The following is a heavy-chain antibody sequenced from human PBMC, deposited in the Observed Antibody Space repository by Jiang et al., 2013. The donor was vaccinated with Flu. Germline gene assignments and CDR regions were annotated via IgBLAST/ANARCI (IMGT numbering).Heavy chain of an antibody. D-gene: IGHD6-19*01. CDR3: ARLMAEYSSGNYYYYGMDV. V-gene: IGHV4-39*07. CDR2: IYYSGRT. Sequence: TWPRLVKPSETLSLTCTVSGGSIKISTYYWGWIRQSPGKGLEWIGSIYYSGRTYYNPSLKSRVKISIDTSKNQFSLKLSSVTAADTAVYSCARLMAEYSSGNYYYYGMDVWGQGTTVTVS. CDR1: GGSIKISTYY. J-gene: IGHJ6*02.